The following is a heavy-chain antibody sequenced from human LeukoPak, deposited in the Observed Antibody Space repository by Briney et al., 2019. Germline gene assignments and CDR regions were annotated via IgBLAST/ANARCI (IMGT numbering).Heavy chain of an antibody. Sequence: GGSLRLSCEASGFPFSSYWMSWVRQAPGKGPEWVSNIKQDGSDKYYVDSVKGRSTICRDTATKSLYFRPNSLRADDTAVYYCARLAGTTGFDYWGQGTLVTVSS. CDR3: ARLAGTTGFDY. V-gene: IGHV3-7*01. J-gene: IGHJ4*02. D-gene: IGHD1-1*01. CDR2: IKQDGSDK. CDR1: GFPFSSYW.